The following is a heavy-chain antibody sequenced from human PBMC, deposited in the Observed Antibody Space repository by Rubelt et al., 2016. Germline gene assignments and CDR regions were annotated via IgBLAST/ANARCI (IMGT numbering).Heavy chain of an antibody. CDR2: IYHSGST. CDR3: ARRNYDFWSGYSDYYFDY. J-gene: IGHJ4*02. CDR1: GGSISSSNW. D-gene: IGHD3-3*01. Sequence: QLQLQESGPGLVKPSETLSLTCTVSGGSISSSNWWSWVRQPPGKGLEWIGEIYHSGSTNYNPSLKSRVTISVDTSKNQFSLKLSSVTAADTAVYYCARRNYDFWSGYSDYYFDYWGQGTLVTVSS. V-gene: IGHV4-4*02.